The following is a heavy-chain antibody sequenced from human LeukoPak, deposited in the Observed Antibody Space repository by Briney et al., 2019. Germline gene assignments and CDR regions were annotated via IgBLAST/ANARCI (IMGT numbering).Heavy chain of an antibody. Sequence: GGSLRLSCAASGFIFSSYWMSWVRQAPGKGLEWVANIKEDGSEKYYVDSVKGRFTISRDNAKNSLYLQTNSLRAEDSAVYYCARRALRYCSSTSCPAQYYGVDVWGKGTTVTVSS. D-gene: IGHD2-2*01. V-gene: IGHV3-7*03. CDR3: ARRALRYCSSTSCPAQYYGVDV. J-gene: IGHJ6*04. CDR2: IKEDGSEK. CDR1: GFIFSSYW.